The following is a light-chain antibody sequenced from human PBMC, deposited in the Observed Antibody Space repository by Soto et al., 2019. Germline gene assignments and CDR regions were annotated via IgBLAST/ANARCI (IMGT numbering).Light chain of an antibody. CDR3: CSYAGSYTDVA. CDR1: SSANRGYDH. V-gene: IGLV2-11*01. Sequence: QSALTQPRSVSGSPGQSVTISCTGTSSANRGYDHVSWYQHHPGKAPKLMIYDVNRRPLGVPDRFSGSKSGNTASLTISGLQAEDEADYYCCSYAGSYTDVAFGGGTKLTVL. CDR2: DVN. J-gene: IGLJ2*01.